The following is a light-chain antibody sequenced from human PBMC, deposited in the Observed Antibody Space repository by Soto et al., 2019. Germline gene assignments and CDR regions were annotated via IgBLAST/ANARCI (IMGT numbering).Light chain of an antibody. CDR3: QQYGASSYT. CDR1: QSVSSNY. Sequence: EIVLTQSPGTLSLSPGERATLSCRDSQSVSSNYLAWYQHIPGQAPRLLIYGASSRATGIPDRFSGSGSGTEFTLTINRLEPEDFAVYFCQQYGASSYTFGQGTKLEIK. CDR2: GAS. J-gene: IGKJ2*01. V-gene: IGKV3-20*01.